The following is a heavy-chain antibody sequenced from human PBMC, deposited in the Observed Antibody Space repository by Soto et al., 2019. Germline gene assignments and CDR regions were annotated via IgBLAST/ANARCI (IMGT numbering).Heavy chain of an antibody. CDR3: ASRRDGYNYYGY. J-gene: IGHJ4*02. D-gene: IGHD5-12*01. V-gene: IGHV4-30-2*01. CDR2: IYHSGST. CDR1: AGTISRGGYS. Sequence: SQTLPLTSAVSAGTISRGGYSWSWFRQPPGKGLEWIGYIYHSGSTYYNPSLKSRVTISVDRSKNQFSLKLSSVTAADTAVYYCASRRDGYNYYGYWGQGTLVTVS.